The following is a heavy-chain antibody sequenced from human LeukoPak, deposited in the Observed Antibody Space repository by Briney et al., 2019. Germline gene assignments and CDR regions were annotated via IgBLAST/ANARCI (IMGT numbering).Heavy chain of an antibody. D-gene: IGHD2-2*01. Sequence: SGTLSLTCAVSGGSISSGHWWSWVRQPPGKGLEWIGEIYHSGSTNYNPSLKSRVTISVDKSKNQFSLKLNSVTAADTAVYYCARHPLGYCDSTSCSHFDYGGQGTLVTVSS. CDR2: IYHSGST. J-gene: IGHJ4*02. CDR1: GGSISSGHW. CDR3: ARHPLGYCDSTSCSHFDY. V-gene: IGHV4-4*02.